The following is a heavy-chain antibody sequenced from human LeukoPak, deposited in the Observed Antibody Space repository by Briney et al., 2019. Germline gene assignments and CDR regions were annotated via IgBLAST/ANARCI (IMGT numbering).Heavy chain of an antibody. CDR3: ARDHQEGYLNAFDI. CDR2: IKQDGSEK. D-gene: IGHD5-12*01. J-gene: IGHJ3*02. CDR1: GFTFSSYR. Sequence: GGSLRLSCAASGFTFSSYRMSWVRQAPGKGLEWVANIKQDGSEKYYVDSVKGRFTISRDNAKNSLYLQMNSLRAEDTAVYYCARDHQEGYLNAFDIWGQGTMVAVSS. V-gene: IGHV3-7*01.